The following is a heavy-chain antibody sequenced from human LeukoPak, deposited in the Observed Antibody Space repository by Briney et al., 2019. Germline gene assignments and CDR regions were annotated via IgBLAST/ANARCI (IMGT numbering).Heavy chain of an antibody. J-gene: IGHJ4*02. Sequence: SETLSLTCAVSVGPISSSNWWSWVRHPPGKGLEWIEEIYQSGSTIYNPSLKSRVTIAADKSKNQFSLKLSSVTAAHTAVYYCARLPLRCSGGSCYPYFDYWGQGTLVTVSS. V-gene: IGHV4-4*02. CDR1: VGPISSSNW. CDR3: ARLPLRCSGGSCYPYFDY. CDR2: IYQSGST. D-gene: IGHD2-15*01.